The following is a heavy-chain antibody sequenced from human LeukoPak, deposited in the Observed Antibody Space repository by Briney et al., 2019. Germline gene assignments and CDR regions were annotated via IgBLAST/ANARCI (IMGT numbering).Heavy chain of an antibody. CDR2: INPSGGST. CDR3: ARGEGVGAPVWAFEFDF. D-gene: IGHD1-26*01. V-gene: IGHV1-46*01. CDR1: GYTFTSYY. J-gene: IGHJ4*02. Sequence: AASVKVSCKASGYTFTSYYMHWVRQAPGQGLEWMGIINPSGGSTSYAQKFQGRVTRTRDTSTSTVYMELSSLRSEDTAVYYCARGEGVGAPVWAFEFDFWGQGTLATVSS.